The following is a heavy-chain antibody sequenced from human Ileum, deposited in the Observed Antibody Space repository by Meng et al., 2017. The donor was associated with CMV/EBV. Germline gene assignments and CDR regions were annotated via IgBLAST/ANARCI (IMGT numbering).Heavy chain of an antibody. CDR2: IYTGGDT. D-gene: IGHD5-24*01. CDR1: GFSVSSTF. CDR3: AKSNGYTATN. J-gene: IGHJ4*02. V-gene: IGHV3-53*01. Sequence: GSGGGLIQPGGSLRLSCAASGFSVSSTFMSWFRQAPGKGLEWVSIIYTGGDTKYADSVKGRFSISRDSAENTVFLQMNSLRVEDTAVYYCAKSNGYTATNWGQGSLVTVSS.